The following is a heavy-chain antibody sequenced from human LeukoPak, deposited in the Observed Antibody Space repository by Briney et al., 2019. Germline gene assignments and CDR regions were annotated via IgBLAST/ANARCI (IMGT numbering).Heavy chain of an antibody. J-gene: IGHJ4*02. V-gene: IGHV3-23*01. Sequence: GGSLRLSCAASGFPFNTQDMRWVRQAPGKGLEWVSSIIADGGATFYADSVRGRFTISRDNSRDTLDLQMNSLRVEDTAVYYCGKGRVSEWGQGTLVTVSS. CDR3: GKGRVSE. CDR2: IIADGGAT. CDR1: GFPFNTQD. D-gene: IGHD6-19*01.